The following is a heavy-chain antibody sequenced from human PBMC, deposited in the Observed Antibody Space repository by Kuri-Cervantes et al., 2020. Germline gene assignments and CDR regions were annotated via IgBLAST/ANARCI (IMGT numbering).Heavy chain of an antibody. Sequence: GGSLRLSCAASGFTFSSYAMHWVRQAPGKGLEWVSSISRSSSNTYYADSVKGRFTISRDNAKNSLYLQMNSLRAEDTAVYYCARAYYDILTGSPYYFDYWGQGTLVTVSS. J-gene: IGHJ4*02. V-gene: IGHV3-21*01. CDR2: ISRSSSNT. D-gene: IGHD3-9*01. CDR3: ARAYYDILTGSPYYFDY. CDR1: GFTFSSYA.